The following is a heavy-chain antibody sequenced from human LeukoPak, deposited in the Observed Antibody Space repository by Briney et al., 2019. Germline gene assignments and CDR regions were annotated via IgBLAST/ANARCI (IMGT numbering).Heavy chain of an antibody. J-gene: IGHJ6*02. Sequence: GVSVKVSCKASGYSFTGYFMQWVRQAPGQGLEWMGWINPNSGDTNYAQKFQGRVTMTRDTSISTAYMELSRLRSEDAAVYYCARRFYYAMDVWGQGTTVTVSS. CDR3: ARRFYYAMDV. V-gene: IGHV1-2*02. D-gene: IGHD3-16*01. CDR1: GYSFTGYF. CDR2: INPNSGDT.